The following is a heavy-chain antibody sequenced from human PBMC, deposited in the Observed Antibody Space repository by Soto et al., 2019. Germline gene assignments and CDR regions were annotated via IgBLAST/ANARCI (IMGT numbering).Heavy chain of an antibody. CDR1: GYDFTTHW. CDR2: IWPAYSEV. J-gene: IGHJ3*02. V-gene: IGHV5-51*01. Sequence: GESLKISCKGSGYDFTTHWIGWVRQMPGKGPEWMGVIWPAYSEVKYLPSFQGQVTISADRSISTAYLQWSSLEASDTAMYYCARHLMSTNAYNREYDAFDIWGKGTMVTVS. D-gene: IGHD1-20*01. CDR3: ARHLMSTNAYNREYDAFDI.